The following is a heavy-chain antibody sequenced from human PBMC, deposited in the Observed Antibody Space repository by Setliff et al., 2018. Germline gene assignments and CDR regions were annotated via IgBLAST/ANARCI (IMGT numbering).Heavy chain of an antibody. D-gene: IGHD2-15*01. CDR1: GGSFSGYY. Sequence: SETLSLTCAVYGGSFSGYYWSWIRQPPGKRLQWIGEIIHSGSTNYNPSLKSRVTISMDTSKNQFSLKVSSVTAADTAVYYCARSFSRSEKFLLDYWGQGALVTVSS. J-gene: IGHJ4*02. V-gene: IGHV4-34*12. CDR3: ARSFSRSEKFLLDY. CDR2: IIHSGST.